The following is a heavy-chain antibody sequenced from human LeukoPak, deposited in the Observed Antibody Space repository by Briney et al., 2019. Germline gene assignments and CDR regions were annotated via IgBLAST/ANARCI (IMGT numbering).Heavy chain of an antibody. J-gene: IGHJ6*02. CDR3: ASKGSSSWYAGTIYYYGMDV. D-gene: IGHD6-13*01. CDR1: GGSISSYY. CDR2: IYYSGST. Sequence: SETLSLTCTVSGGSISSYYWSWIRQPPGKGLEWIGYIYYSGSTNYNPSLKSRVTISVDTSKNQFSLKLSSVTAEDTAVYYCASKGSSSWYAGTIYYYGMDVWGQGTTVTVSS. V-gene: IGHV4-59*01.